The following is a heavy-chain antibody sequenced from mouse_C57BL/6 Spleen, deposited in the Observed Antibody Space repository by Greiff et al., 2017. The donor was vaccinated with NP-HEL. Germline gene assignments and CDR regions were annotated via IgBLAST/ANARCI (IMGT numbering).Heavy chain of an antibody. Sequence: QVQLQQSGPELVKPGASVKLSCKASGYTFTSYDINWVKQRPGQGLEWIGWIYPRDGSTKYNEKFKGKATLTVDTSSSTAYMELHSLTSEDSAVYFCARDGYDGDRYWYFDVWGTGTTVTVSS. CDR2: IYPRDGST. CDR3: ARDGYDGDRYWYFDV. D-gene: IGHD2-2*01. J-gene: IGHJ1*03. CDR1: GYTFTSYD. V-gene: IGHV1-85*01.